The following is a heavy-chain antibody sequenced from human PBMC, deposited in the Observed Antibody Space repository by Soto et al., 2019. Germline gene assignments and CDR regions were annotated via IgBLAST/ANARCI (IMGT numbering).Heavy chain of an antibody. V-gene: IGHV3-53*01. Sequence: PGGSLRLSCAASGFTVSSNYMSWVRQAPGKGLEWVSVIYSGGSTYYADSVKGRFTISRDNSKNMLYLQMNSLRTEDTAVYYCARGYNWNFHYFDYWGQGNLVTVSS. D-gene: IGHD1-7*01. CDR1: GFTVSSNY. CDR2: IYSGGST. J-gene: IGHJ4*02. CDR3: ARGYNWNFHYFDY.